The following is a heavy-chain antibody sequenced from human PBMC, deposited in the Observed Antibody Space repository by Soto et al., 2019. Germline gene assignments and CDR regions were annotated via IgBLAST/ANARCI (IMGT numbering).Heavy chain of an antibody. CDR2: IWYDGSNK. D-gene: IGHD1-1*01. CDR3: ARDRGRTGTTYYYYYGMDV. Sequence: GGSLRLSCAASGFTFSSYGMHWVRQAPGKGLEWVAVIWYDGSNKYYADSVKGRFTISRDNSKNTLYLQMNSLRAEDTAVYYCARDRGRTGTTYYYYYGMDVWGQGTTVTVSS. V-gene: IGHV3-33*01. CDR1: GFTFSSYG. J-gene: IGHJ6*02.